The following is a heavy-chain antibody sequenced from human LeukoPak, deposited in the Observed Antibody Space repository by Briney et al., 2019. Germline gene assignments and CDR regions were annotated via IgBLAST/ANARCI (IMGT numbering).Heavy chain of an antibody. D-gene: IGHD4-17*01. Sequence: PGGSLRLSCAASGFTFSSYAMSWVRQAPGKGLEWVSAISGSGGSTYYADSVKGRFTISRDNSKNTLYLQMNSLRAEDTAVYYCAKDHYGDYSWDWFDPWGQGTLVTVSS. CDR3: AKDHYGDYSWDWFDP. V-gene: IGHV3-23*01. J-gene: IGHJ5*02. CDR1: GFTFSSYA. CDR2: ISGSGGST.